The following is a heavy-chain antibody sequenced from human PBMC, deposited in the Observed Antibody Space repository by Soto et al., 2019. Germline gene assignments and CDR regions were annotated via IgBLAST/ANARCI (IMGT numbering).Heavy chain of an antibody. J-gene: IGHJ4*02. CDR3: ARGGSGYVWFNEF. Sequence: QEQLVQSGAEVRKPGSSVRVSCKDSGGLFSSYAISWVRQAPGQGLEWMGGIIPVFGSTNYAQKFQDGLTITADENTNTAYMDLSSLKSDDTAIYYCARGGSGYVWFNEFWGQGTLVTVSS. CDR2: IIPVFGST. D-gene: IGHD3-22*01. CDR1: GGLFSSYA. V-gene: IGHV1-69*01.